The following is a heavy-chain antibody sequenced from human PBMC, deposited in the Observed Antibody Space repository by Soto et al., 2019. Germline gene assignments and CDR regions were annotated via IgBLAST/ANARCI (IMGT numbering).Heavy chain of an antibody. Sequence: GGSLRLSCAASGFTFSSYAMNWVRQAPGKGLEWVSAISGSGGSTYYADSVKGRFTISRDNSKNTLYLQMNSLRAEDTAVYYFQSRTSGWYFAFWGQGTMGTVSS. V-gene: IGHV3-23*01. J-gene: IGHJ1*01. CDR3: QSRTSGWYFAF. D-gene: IGHD6-19*01. CDR1: GFTFSSYA. CDR2: ISGSGGST.